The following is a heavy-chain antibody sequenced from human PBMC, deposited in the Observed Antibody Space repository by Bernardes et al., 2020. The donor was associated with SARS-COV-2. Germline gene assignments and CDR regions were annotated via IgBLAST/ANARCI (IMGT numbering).Heavy chain of an antibody. J-gene: IGHJ4*02. CDR2: IDTHGSTT. Sequence: GGSLRLSCAVSGFTFNSYWMHWVRQVPGKGLVWVSRIDTHGSTTNYADSVKGRFTISRDNAKNRLYLEMTSLRVEDTAVYYCTRDLAGAASYWGQGALVTVSS. V-gene: IGHV3-74*01. D-gene: IGHD6-19*01. CDR1: GFTFNSYW. CDR3: TRDLAGAASY.